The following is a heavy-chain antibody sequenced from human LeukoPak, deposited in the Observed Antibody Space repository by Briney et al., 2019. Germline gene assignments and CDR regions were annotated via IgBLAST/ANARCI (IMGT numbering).Heavy chain of an antibody. CDR2: INHSGST. CDR1: GFTFSSYA. J-gene: IGHJ5*02. V-gene: IGHV4-34*01. CDR3: ARGVGSSGYRFDP. D-gene: IGHD6-19*01. Sequence: GSLRLSCAASGFTFSSYAMSWVRQPPGKGLEWIGEINHSGSTNYNPSLKSRVTISVDTSKNQFSLKLSSVTAADTAVYYCARGVGSSGYRFDPWGQGTLVTVSS.